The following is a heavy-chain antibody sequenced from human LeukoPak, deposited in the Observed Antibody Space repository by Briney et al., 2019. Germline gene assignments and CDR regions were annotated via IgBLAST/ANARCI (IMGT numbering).Heavy chain of an antibody. CDR2: INSDGSST. CDR1: GFTFSSYW. J-gene: IGHJ4*02. V-gene: IGHV3-74*01. CDR3: AKDRYGDYPTPFDY. Sequence: GGALRLSCAASGFTFSSYWMHWVRQAPGKGLVWVSRINSDGSSTRYADSVKGRFTISRDNSKNTLYLQMNSLRAEDTAVYYCAKDRYGDYPTPFDYWGQGTLVTVSS. D-gene: IGHD4-17*01.